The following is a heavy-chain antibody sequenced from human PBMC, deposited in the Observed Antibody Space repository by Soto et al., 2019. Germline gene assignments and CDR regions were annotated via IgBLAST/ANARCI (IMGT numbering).Heavy chain of an antibody. J-gene: IGHJ6*02. Sequence: SETLSLTCTVSGGSISSGSNYWSWVRQHPGKGLEWIGYISYSGNTDYNPSLKSRSTISVDTSKKQFFLKLNSVTAADTAVYFCASCYGSGGAYGMEVWGQGTTVT. CDR3: ASCYGSGGAYGMEV. D-gene: IGHD3-10*01. CDR2: ISYSGNT. CDR1: GGSISSGSNY. V-gene: IGHV4-31*03.